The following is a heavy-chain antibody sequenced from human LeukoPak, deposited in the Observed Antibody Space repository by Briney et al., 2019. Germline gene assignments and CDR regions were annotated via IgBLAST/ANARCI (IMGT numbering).Heavy chain of an antibody. V-gene: IGHV3-48*02. Sequence: GGSLRLSCAASGFTFSNYGMNWVRQAPGMGLELISYIGSGSGAIYYADSVKGRFTISRGNAKNSLYLQMNSLRDEDTAVYYCARTSSGYDYWGQGTLVTVSS. CDR2: IGSGSGAI. CDR1: GFTFSNYG. D-gene: IGHD5-12*01. CDR3: ARTSSGYDY. J-gene: IGHJ4*02.